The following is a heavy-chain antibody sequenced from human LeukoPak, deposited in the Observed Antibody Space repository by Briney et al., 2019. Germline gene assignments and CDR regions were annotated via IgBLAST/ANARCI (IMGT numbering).Heavy chain of an antibody. D-gene: IGHD3-3*01. V-gene: IGHV3-66*02. CDR2: YSGGDT. CDR1: GFTVSADY. Sequence: GGSLRLSCAAFGFTVSADYMSWVRQAPGKGLEWVSIYSGGDTYYAGSVKGRFTISIDNSKNTLYLHMNSLRAEDTAVYYCARDRYSTIFGGWGQGTLVTVSS. CDR3: ARDRYSTIFGG. J-gene: IGHJ4*02.